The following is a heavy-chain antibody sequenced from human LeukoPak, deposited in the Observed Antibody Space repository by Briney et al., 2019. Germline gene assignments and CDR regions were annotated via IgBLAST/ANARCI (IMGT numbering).Heavy chain of an antibody. CDR1: GFSIKSYS. Sequence: PGGSLRVSCAASGFSIKSYSMTWVRQAPGKGLEWVATISSSGGYIYYADSVKGRFTISRDTVQNPLFLQLNSLRVEDTAVYNCARLRDTVTSASDYWGQGTLVTVSS. CDR3: ARLRDTVTSASDY. V-gene: IGHV3-21*01. D-gene: IGHD5-18*01. CDR2: ISSSGGYI. J-gene: IGHJ4*02.